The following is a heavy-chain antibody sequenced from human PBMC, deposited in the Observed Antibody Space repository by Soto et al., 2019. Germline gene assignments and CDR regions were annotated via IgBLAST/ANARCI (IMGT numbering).Heavy chain of an antibody. CDR3: ARLFQSGVIRDYYYMDV. D-gene: IGHD1-26*01. CDR1: GFTFSSYD. CDR2: IGTAGDT. J-gene: IGHJ6*03. V-gene: IGHV3-13*01. Sequence: PGGSLRLSCAASGFTFSSYDMHWVRQATGKGLEWVSAIGTAGDTYYPGSVKGRFTISRENAKNSLYLQMNSLRAEDTAVYYCARLFQSGVIRDYYYMDVWGKGTTVTVSS.